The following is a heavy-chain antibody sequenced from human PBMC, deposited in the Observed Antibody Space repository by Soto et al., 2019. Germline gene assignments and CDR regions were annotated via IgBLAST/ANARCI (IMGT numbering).Heavy chain of an antibody. D-gene: IGHD6-13*01. CDR2: INHSGST. CDR1: GGSFSGYY. Sequence: SETLSLTCAVYGGSFSGYYWSWIRQPPGKGLEWIGEINHSGSTNYNPSLKSRVTISVDTSKNQFSLKLSSVTAADPAVYYCARGKDIAAAGTGRDYYYYGMDVWGQGTTVTVSS. V-gene: IGHV4-34*01. CDR3: ARGKDIAAAGTGRDYYYYGMDV. J-gene: IGHJ6*02.